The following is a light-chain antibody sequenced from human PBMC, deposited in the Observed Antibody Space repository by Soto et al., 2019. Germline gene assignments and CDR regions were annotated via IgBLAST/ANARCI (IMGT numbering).Light chain of an antibody. CDR1: QGSSSY. CDR3: QQLNSYAFT. Sequence: DIQLTQSPPFLSASVGDRVTITCRASQGSSSYLAWYQQKPGKAPKLLIYAASTLQSGVPSRFSGSGSGTEFTLTINILQPEDFATYYCQQLNSYAFTFGPGTKVDIK. CDR2: AAS. J-gene: IGKJ3*01. V-gene: IGKV1-9*01.